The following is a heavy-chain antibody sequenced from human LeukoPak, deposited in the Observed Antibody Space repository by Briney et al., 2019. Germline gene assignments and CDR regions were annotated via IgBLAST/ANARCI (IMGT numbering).Heavy chain of an antibody. Sequence: SVKVSCKASGGTFSSYAISWVRQAPGQGLEWMGGIIPIFGTANYAQKFQGRVTITTDESTSTAYMELSSLRSEDTAVYYCALSYGDYGTVQFDYWGQGTLVTVSS. J-gene: IGHJ4*02. V-gene: IGHV1-69*05. CDR3: ALSYGDYGTVQFDY. CDR2: IIPIFGTA. D-gene: IGHD4-17*01. CDR1: GGTFSSYA.